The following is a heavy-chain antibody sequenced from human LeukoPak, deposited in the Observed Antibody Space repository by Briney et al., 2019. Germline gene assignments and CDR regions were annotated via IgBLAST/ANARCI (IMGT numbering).Heavy chain of an antibody. CDR2: IYTGGGR. V-gene: IGHV3-53*01. CDR1: GFTFSDYS. Sequence: GGSLRLSCAASGFTFSDYSMNWVRQAPGEELEWVSVIYTGGGRYYADSVRGRFTISRDTSKNMVFLQMNSLRVEDTAVYYCARGIDYWGRGTLVTVSS. CDR3: ARGIDY. J-gene: IGHJ4*02.